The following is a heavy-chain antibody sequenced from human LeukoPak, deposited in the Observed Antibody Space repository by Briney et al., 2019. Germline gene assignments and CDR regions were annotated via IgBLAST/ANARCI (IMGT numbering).Heavy chain of an antibody. CDR1: GGSFSGYY. CDR2: INHSGGT. CDR3: ARRYSYGLLDPFHM. V-gene: IGHV4-34*01. J-gene: IGHJ3*02. D-gene: IGHD5-18*01. Sequence: SETLSLTCAVYGGSFSGYYWSWIRQPPGKGLEWIGEINHSGGTNYNPSLKSRVTISVDTSKNQFSLKLSSVTAADTAVYYCARRYSYGLLDPFHMWHQETMVPVSS.